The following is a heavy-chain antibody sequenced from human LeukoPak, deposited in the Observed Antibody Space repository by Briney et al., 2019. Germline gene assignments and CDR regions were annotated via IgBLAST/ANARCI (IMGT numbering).Heavy chain of an antibody. CDR3: AKAFEYYYDSSGPGRYFQH. V-gene: IGHV3-23*01. CDR2: ITGSGGST. Sequence: GGSLRLSCAASEFTFSSYAMTWVRQAPGKGLEWVSAITGSGGSTYYADSVEGRFTISRDNSKNTLYLQMNSLRAEDTAVYYCAKAFEYYYDSSGPGRYFQHWGQGTLVTVSS. D-gene: IGHD3-22*01. CDR1: EFTFSSYA. J-gene: IGHJ1*01.